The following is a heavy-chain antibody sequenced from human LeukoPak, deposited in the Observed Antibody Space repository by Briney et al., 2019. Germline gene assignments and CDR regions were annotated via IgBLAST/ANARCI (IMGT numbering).Heavy chain of an antibody. CDR1: GFTFNNYG. CDR3: ARGVFN. J-gene: IGHJ4*02. CDR2: ISYDGSNK. Sequence: GGSLRLSCTASGFTFNNYGMHWVRQAPGKGLEWVAVISYDGSNKYYADSVKGRFAISRDNSKNTLFLQMNSLRVEDTAVYYCARGVFNWGQGTLVTVSS. D-gene: IGHD3-10*01. V-gene: IGHV3-30*03.